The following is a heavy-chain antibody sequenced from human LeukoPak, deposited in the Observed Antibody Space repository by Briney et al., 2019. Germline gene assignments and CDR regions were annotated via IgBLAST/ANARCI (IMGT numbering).Heavy chain of an antibody. D-gene: IGHD3-3*01. V-gene: IGHV1-2*02. CDR3: ARDATSGYYYYYMDV. CDR1: GYTFSGHY. Sequence: VASVTVSCKASGYTFSGHYIHWVRQAPGQGLEWMGWINPNSGDTDYAQKFQGRVTMTRDTSISTAYMELSRLRSDDTALYYCARDATSGYYYYYMDVWGKGTTVTVSS. J-gene: IGHJ6*03. CDR2: INPNSGDT.